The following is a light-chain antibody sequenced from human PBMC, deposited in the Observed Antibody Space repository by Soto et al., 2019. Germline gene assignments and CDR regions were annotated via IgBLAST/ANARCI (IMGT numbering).Light chain of an antibody. CDR3: QQGNSIPRT. CDR2: AAS. CDR1: QDVSSW. J-gene: IGKJ1*01. Sequence: DIRMTQSPSSVSASVAYRVTITCRASQDVSSWLAWYQQRPGKAPKLLIYAASSLQSGVPSRFSGSGSGTDFTLTISSLQPEDFATYYCQQGNSIPRTFGQGTTVDIK. V-gene: IGKV1-12*01.